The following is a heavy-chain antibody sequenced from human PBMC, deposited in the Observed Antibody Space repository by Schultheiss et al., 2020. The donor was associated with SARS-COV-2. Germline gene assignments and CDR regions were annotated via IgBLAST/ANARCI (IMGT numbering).Heavy chain of an antibody. CDR1: GFTFSSYE. CDR2: IWYDGSNK. V-gene: IGHV3-33*06. Sequence: GGSLRLSCAASGFTFSSYEMNWVRQAPGKGLEWVAVIWYDGSNKYYADSVKGRFTISRDNSKNTLYLQMNSLRAEDTAVYYCAKWGYYGDYVDYWGQGTLVTVAS. D-gene: IGHD4-17*01. J-gene: IGHJ4*02. CDR3: AKWGYYGDYVDY.